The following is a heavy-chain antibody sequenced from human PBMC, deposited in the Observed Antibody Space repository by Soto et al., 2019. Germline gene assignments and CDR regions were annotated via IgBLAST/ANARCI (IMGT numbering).Heavy chain of an antibody. Sequence: QVQLQESGPGLVKPSETLSLTCTVSGGSVSSGSYFWSWIRQPPGKGLEWIGHIYYSGSANYNPSLKSRVTISVDTSKNQFSLKLSSVTAADTAVYYCARDHYYDSFGYNTFDYWRQGTLVTVSS. D-gene: IGHD3-22*01. CDR1: GGSVSSGSYF. V-gene: IGHV4-61*01. CDR2: IYYSGSA. J-gene: IGHJ4*02. CDR3: ARDHYYDSFGYNTFDY.